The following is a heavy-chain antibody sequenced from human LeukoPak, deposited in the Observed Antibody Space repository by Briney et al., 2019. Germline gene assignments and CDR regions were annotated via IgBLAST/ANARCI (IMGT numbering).Heavy chain of an antibody. Sequence: GESLKISCKGSGYSFTSYWIGWVRQMPGKGLEWMGIIYPGDSDTRYSPSFQGQVTISADKSISTAYLQWSSLKASDTAMYYCARLGDDYYDFWSGYYYYFDYWGQGTLVTVSS. J-gene: IGHJ4*02. CDR2: IYPGDSDT. CDR3: ARLGDDYYDFWSGYYYYFDY. V-gene: IGHV5-51*01. CDR1: GYSFTSYW. D-gene: IGHD3-3*01.